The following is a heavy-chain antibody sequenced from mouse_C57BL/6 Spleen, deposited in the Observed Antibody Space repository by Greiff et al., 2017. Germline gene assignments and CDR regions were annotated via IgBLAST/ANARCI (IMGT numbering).Heavy chain of an antibody. CDR1: GYTFTSYW. V-gene: IGHV1-64*01. J-gene: IGHJ2*01. CDR2: IHPNIGST. Sequence: QVQLQQPGAELVKPGASVKLSCKASGYTFTSYWMHWVKQRPGQGLEWIGMIHPNIGSTNYNEKFKSKATLTVDKSSSPAYMQLSRLTSEDSAVYYGAIAHYYLDDWGQGTTLTVSS. CDR3: AIAHYYLDD.